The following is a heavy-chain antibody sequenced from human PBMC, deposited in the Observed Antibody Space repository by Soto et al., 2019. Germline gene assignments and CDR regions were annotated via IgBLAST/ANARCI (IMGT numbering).Heavy chain of an antibody. CDR2: ISANNGNT. V-gene: IGHV1-18*01. CDR3: ARDRGSYALDY. D-gene: IGHD1-26*01. CDR1: GYTFTSYG. Sequence: QVQLVQSGAEVKKPGASVKVSCKASGYTFTSYGISWVRQAPGQGLEWIGWISANNGNTNYSQNLQGRVTMTTDTSTSTAYMELMSLRSDDTSVDYCARDRGSYALDYWRQGTLGTVSS. J-gene: IGHJ4*02.